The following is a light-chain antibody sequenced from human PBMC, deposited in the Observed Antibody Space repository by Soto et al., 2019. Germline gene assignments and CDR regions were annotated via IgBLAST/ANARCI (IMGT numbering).Light chain of an antibody. Sequence: QPVLTQPPSVSAAPGQKVTISCSGSSSNIGNNYVSWYQQLPGTAPKLLIYDNDKRPSGIPDRFSGSKSGTSATLGVTGLQTGDEADYYCATWDSSLSAGVFGGGTQLTVL. CDR1: SSNIGNNY. V-gene: IGLV1-51*01. J-gene: IGLJ2*01. CDR3: ATWDSSLSAGV. CDR2: DND.